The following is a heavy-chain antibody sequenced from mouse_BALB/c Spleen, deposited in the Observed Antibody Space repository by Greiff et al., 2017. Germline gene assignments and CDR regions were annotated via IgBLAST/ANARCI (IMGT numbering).Heavy chain of an antibody. D-gene: IGHD2-4*01. CDR1: GYTFTDYE. J-gene: IGHJ2*01. CDR2: IDPETGGT. V-gene: IGHV1-15*01. Sequence: VQLQQSGAELVRPGASVTLSCKASGYTFTDYEMHWVKQTPVHGLEWIGAIDPETGGTAYNQKFKGKATLTADKSSSTAYMELRSLTSEDSAVYYCTRERYDDDVCDYWGQGTTLTVSS. CDR3: TRERYDDDVCDY.